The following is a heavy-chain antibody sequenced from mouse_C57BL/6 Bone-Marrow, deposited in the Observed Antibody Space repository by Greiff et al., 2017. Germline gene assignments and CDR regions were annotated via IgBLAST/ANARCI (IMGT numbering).Heavy chain of an antibody. CDR3: TSSYYGSSYDYFDY. D-gene: IGHD1-1*01. CDR1: GYSITSGYY. V-gene: IGHV3-6*01. J-gene: IGHJ2*01. CDR2: ISYDGSN. Sequence: VQLKESGPGLVKPSQSLSLTCSVTGYSITSGYYWYWIRQFPGNILEWVVYISYDGSNNSNPSFKNRISITRDTYKNQFFLKLKSVTTEDTATYYCTSSYYGSSYDYFDYWGQGTTLTVSS.